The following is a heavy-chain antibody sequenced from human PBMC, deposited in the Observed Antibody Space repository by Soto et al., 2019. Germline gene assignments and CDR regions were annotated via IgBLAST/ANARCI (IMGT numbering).Heavy chain of an antibody. D-gene: IGHD2-15*01. Sequence: EVQLVESGGCLVQPGGSLELSCAASGFTFSASAMHWVRQASGKGLEWVGRIRSNGRTAYAASMQGRFTISRDDSKKTAYLQLNSLKTDDTAVYYCARLDCSGGSCYPYYFEHRGQGALVTVSA. CDR3: ARLDCSGGSCYPYYFEH. V-gene: IGHV3-73*02. CDR1: GFTFSASA. CDR2: IRSNGRT. J-gene: IGHJ4*02.